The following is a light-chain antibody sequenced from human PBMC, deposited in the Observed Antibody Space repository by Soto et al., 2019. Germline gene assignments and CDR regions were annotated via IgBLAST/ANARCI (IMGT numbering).Light chain of an antibody. Sequence: DIQMTQSPSTLSGSVVDRVTITFRASQSIGTWLAWYQHRPGKAPSLLIYDASTLRSGVPSRFSGSGSGTEFTLTISSLQADDFATYYCQQSDTYPLTFGQGTRLEIK. CDR3: QQSDTYPLT. V-gene: IGKV1-5*01. J-gene: IGKJ5*01. CDR1: QSIGTW. CDR2: DAS.